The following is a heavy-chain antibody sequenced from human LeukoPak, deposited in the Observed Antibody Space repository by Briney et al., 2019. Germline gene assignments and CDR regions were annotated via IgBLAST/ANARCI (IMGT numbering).Heavy chain of an antibody. V-gene: IGHV4-4*02. D-gene: IGHD1/OR15-1a*01. J-gene: IGHJ5*02. Sequence: SETLSLTCAVSGDSITTNNWWTWVRQPPGKGLEWIGEIYHRGSTNYSPPLKSRVTISVDKSKNEFYLNLNSVTAADAAVYYCAKAPRGTTGRLDSWGQGALVAVSP. CDR2: IYHRGST. CDR3: AKAPRGTTGRLDS. CDR1: GDSITTNNW.